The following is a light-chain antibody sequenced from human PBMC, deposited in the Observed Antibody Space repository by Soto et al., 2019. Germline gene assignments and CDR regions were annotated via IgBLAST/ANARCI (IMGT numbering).Light chain of an antibody. CDR3: HQRQYWPPIT. Sequence: VVLTQSPATLSLSPGERATLSCRTSLSVSVYLDWYQQKPGQAPRLLISDASNRATGIPARFSGSGSGTAFTLPISSLEPEDFAVYYCHQRQYWPPITFGQGTRLEIK. CDR1: LSVSVY. J-gene: IGKJ5*01. V-gene: IGKV3-11*01. CDR2: DAS.